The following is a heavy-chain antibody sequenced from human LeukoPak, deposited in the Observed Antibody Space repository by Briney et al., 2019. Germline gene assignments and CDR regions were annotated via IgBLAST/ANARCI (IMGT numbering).Heavy chain of an antibody. CDR1: GFTFSSYW. J-gene: IGHJ4*02. V-gene: IGHV3-74*01. D-gene: IGHD6-6*01. CDR2: INSDGSST. Sequence: GGSLRLSCAASGFTFSSYWMHWVRQAPGKGLVWVSRINSDGSSTSYADSVKGRFTISRDNAKNTLYLQMNSLRAEDTAVYYCARSPLIVARPFDYWGQGTLVTVSS. CDR3: ARSPLIVARPFDY.